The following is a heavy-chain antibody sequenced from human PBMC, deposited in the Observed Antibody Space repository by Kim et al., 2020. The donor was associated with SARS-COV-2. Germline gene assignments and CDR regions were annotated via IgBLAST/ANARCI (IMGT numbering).Heavy chain of an antibody. D-gene: IGHD5-12*01. CDR3: ARTGGRDGYNFDAFDI. Sequence: GESLKISCKGSGYSFTSYWIGWVRQMPGKGLEWMGIIYPGDSDTRYSPSFQGQVTISADKSISTAYLQWSSLKASDTAMYYCARTGGRDGYNFDAFDIWGQGTMVTVSS. CDR2: IYPGDSDT. J-gene: IGHJ3*02. CDR1: GYSFTSYW. V-gene: IGHV5-51*01.